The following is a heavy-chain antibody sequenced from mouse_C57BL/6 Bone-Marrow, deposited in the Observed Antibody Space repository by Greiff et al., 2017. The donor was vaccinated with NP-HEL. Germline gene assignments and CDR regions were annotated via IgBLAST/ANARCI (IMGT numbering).Heavy chain of an antibody. V-gene: IGHV6-3*01. Sequence: EVQLQQSGGGLVQPGGSMKLSCVASGFTFSNYWMNWVRQSPEKGLEWVAQIRLKSDNYATHYAESVKGRFTISRDDSKSSVYLQMNNLRAEDTGIYYCTVRYYYGSSLYFDYWGQGTTLTVSS. CDR1: GFTFSNYW. D-gene: IGHD1-1*01. CDR3: TVRYYYGSSLYFDY. CDR2: IRLKSDNYAT. J-gene: IGHJ2*01.